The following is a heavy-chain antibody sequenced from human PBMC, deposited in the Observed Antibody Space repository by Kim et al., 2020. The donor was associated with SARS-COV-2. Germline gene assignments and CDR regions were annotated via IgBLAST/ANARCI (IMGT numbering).Heavy chain of an antibody. CDR3: ARGRHKWLPDWYFDL. CDR2: IYYSGST. D-gene: IGHD3-22*01. Sequence: SETLSLTCTVSGGSISSYYWSWIRQPPGKGLEWIGYIYYSGSTNYNPSLKSRVTISVDTSKNQFSLKLSSVTAADTAVYYCARGRHKWLPDWYFDLWGRGTLVTVSS. J-gene: IGHJ2*01. CDR1: GGSISSYY. V-gene: IGHV4-59*01.